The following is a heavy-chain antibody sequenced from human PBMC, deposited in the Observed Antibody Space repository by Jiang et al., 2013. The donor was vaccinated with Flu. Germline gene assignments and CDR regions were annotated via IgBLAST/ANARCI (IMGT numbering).Heavy chain of an antibody. CDR1: GYTFTSYY. D-gene: IGHD3-10*01. J-gene: IGHJ6*02. V-gene: IGHV1-46*01. Sequence: VQLVESGAEVKKPGASVKVSCKASGYTFTSYYMHWVRQAPGQGLEWMGIINPSGGSTSYAQKFQGRVTMTRDTSTSTVYMELSSLRSEDTAVYYCARAKPTMVRGAIYYYGMDVWGQGTTVTVSS. CDR2: INPSGGST. CDR3: ARAKPTMVRGAIYYYGMDV.